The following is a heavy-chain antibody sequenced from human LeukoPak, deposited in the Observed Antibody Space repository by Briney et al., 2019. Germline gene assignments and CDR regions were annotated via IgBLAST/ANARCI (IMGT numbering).Heavy chain of an antibody. CDR1: GFTFSSYG. D-gene: IGHD4-11*01. CDR3: ASHYKTTGSNPQPDY. V-gene: IGHV3-30*03. CDR2: ISYDGSNK. J-gene: IGHJ4*02. Sequence: GGSLRLSCAASGFTFSSYGMHWVRQAPGKGLEWVAVISYDGSNKYYADSVKGRFTISRDNSKNTLYLQMNSLKFDDTAVYYCASHYKTTGSNPQPDYWGQGTLVTVSS.